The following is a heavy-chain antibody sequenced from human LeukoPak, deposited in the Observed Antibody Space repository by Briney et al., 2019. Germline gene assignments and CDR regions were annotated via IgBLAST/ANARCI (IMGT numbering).Heavy chain of an antibody. V-gene: IGHV5-10-1*01. CDR1: GYIFTNYW. J-gene: IGHJ4*02. CDR2: IDPSDSYT. CDR3: ARSGRDGYNYGGDY. D-gene: IGHD5-24*01. Sequence: GESLNISCQGSGYIFTNYWISLVRQMPGKGLEWMGRIDPSDSYTNYSPSFQGHVTISADKSMSTSYLQWSGLKPSDTAMYYCARSGRDGYNYGGDYWGQGTLVTVSS.